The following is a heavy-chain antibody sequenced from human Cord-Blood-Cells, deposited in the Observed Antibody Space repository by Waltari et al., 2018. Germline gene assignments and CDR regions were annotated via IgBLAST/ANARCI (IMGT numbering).Heavy chain of an antibody. CDR2: MNPNSVNT. V-gene: IGHV1-8*01. CDR1: GYTFTSYD. CDR3: ARGSHDYSNLLSR. Sequence: QVQLVQSGAEVKKPGASVKVSCKASGYTFTSYDINWVRQATGKGLEWMGWMNPNSVNTGYAQKFQGRVTMTRNNSMSTAYMELSSLGSEDTAVYYCARGSHDYSNLLSRWGRGTLVTVSS. D-gene: IGHD4-4*01. J-gene: IGHJ2*01.